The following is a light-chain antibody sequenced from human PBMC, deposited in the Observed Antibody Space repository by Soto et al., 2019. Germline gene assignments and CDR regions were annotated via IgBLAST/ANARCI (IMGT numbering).Light chain of an antibody. V-gene: IGLV1-36*01. CDR2: YDD. CDR3: VAWDDSLNGYV. CDR1: SSNIGNNA. J-gene: IGLJ1*01. Sequence: QSVLTQPRSVSEAPRQSVTISCSGSSSNIGNNAVNWYQQLPGKAPKLLIYYDDLLPSGVSDRFSGSKSGTSASLAISGLQSEDEADYYCVAWDDSLNGYVFGNGTKVTVL.